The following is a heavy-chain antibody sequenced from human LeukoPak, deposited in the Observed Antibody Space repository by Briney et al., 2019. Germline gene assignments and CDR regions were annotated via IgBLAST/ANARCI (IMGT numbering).Heavy chain of an antibody. CDR1: GFTFPTFW. CDR3: ARMQMDTGYRPFDI. J-gene: IGHJ3*02. CDR2: IKEDGSEK. V-gene: IGHV3-7*01. Sequence: PGGSLRLSCAASGFTFPTFWMAWVRQAPGKGLEWAAKIKEDGSEKDYVDSVKGRFTIYRDNAKNSLHLQMNYLRAEDTAVYYCARMQMDTGYRPFDIWGQGTMVAVSS. D-gene: IGHD5-24*01.